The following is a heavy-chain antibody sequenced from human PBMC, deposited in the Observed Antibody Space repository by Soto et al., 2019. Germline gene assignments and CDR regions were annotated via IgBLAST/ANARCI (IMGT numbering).Heavy chain of an antibody. CDR1: GFTFTTSW. J-gene: IGHJ6*02. V-gene: IGHV3-74*01. CDR2: INSDGSTT. Sequence: EVQLVESGGGLVQPGGSLRLSCAASGFTFTTSWMHWVRQAPEKGLVWVSHINSDGSTTTYADSVRGRFTISRDNAKNTLYLQMNSLRVEATAVYYCARDRDYGMDVWGQGTTVIVSS. D-gene: IGHD3-10*01. CDR3: ARDRDYGMDV.